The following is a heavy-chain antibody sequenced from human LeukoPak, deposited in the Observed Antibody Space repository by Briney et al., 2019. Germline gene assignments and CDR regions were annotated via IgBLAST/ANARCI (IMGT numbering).Heavy chain of an antibody. D-gene: IGHD2-15*01. CDR1: GGSISSGGYY. CDR2: INHSGST. J-gene: IGHJ4*02. CDR3: ARGRLLAY. V-gene: IGHV4-31*03. Sequence: SQTLSLTCTVSGGSISSGGYYWSWIRQHPGKGLEWIGEINHSGSTNYNPSLKSRVTISVDTSKNQFSLKLSSVTAADTAVYYCARGRLLAYWGQGTLVTVSS.